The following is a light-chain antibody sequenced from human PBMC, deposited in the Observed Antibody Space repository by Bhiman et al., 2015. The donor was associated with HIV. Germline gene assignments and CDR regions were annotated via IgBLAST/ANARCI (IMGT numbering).Light chain of an antibody. CDR2: DVS. J-gene: IGLJ2*01. CDR1: GSDVGGYNH. Sequence: QSALTQPPSASGSPGQSITISCTGTGSDVGGYNHVSWYQQHPGKAPKLMIYDVSNRPSGVSNRFSGSKSGNTASLTISGLQAEDEAHYYCCSYAGSNTFLFGGGTKLTVL. V-gene: IGLV2-23*02. CDR3: CSYAGSNTFL.